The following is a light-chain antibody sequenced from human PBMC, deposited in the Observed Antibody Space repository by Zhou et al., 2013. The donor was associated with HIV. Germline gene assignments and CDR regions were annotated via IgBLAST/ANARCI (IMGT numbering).Light chain of an antibody. V-gene: IGKV3-20*01. Sequence: EIVLTQSPGTLSLSPGERATLSCRASQSVSTNYLAWYQQKFGQAPRLLISGASNRATGIPDRFSGSGSGSDFILTITRLEPEDFAVYFCQQYGNFPGVTFGGGTKVE. CDR2: GAS. CDR1: QSVSTNY. J-gene: IGKJ4*01. CDR3: QQYGNFPGVT.